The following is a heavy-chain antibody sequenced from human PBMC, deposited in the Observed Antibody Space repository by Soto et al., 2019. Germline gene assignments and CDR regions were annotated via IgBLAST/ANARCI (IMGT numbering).Heavy chain of an antibody. V-gene: IGHV3-23*01. Sequence: LRLSCAASGFTFSSYAMSWVRQAPGKGLEWVSAISGSGGSTYYADSVKGRFTISRDNSKNTLYLQMNSLRAEDTAVYYCASSGGAYFDWHYGMDVWGQGTTVTVSS. CDR1: GFTFSSYA. CDR2: ISGSGGST. D-gene: IGHD3-9*01. J-gene: IGHJ6*02. CDR3: ASSGGAYFDWHYGMDV.